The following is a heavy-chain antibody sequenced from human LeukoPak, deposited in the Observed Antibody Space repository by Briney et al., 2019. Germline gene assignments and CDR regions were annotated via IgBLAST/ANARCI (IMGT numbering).Heavy chain of an antibody. D-gene: IGHD4-23*01. CDR3: ASCGYGGNCYLDY. Sequence: GGSLRLSCAASGFTFSNFWMSWVRQAPGNGLEWVANIKQDGSQKYYVDSVKGRFTISRDNAKNSLHLQINSLRAEDTAVYYCASCGYGGNCYLDYWGQGTLVTVSS. J-gene: IGHJ4*02. CDR2: IKQDGSQK. V-gene: IGHV3-7*01. CDR1: GFTFSNFW.